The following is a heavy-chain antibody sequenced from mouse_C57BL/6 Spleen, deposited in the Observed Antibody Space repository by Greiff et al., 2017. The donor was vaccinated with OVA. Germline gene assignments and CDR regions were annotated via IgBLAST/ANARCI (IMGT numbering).Heavy chain of an antibody. J-gene: IGHJ2*01. Sequence: LQESGPELVKPGASVKISCKASGYAFSSSWMNWVKQRPGKGLEWIGRIYPGDGDTNYNGKFKGKATLTADKSSSTAYMQLSSLTSEDSAVYYCARGDPMYYFDYWGQGTTLTVSS. CDR1: GYAFSSSW. CDR2: IYPGDGDT. V-gene: IGHV1-82*01. D-gene: IGHD6-5*01. CDR3: ARGDPMYYFDY.